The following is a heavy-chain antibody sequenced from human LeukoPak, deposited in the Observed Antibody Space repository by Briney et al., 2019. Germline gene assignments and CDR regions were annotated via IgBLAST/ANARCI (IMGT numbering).Heavy chain of an antibody. V-gene: IGHV3-30*18. CDR1: GFTFSSYG. J-gene: IGHJ6*02. Sequence: PGGSLRLSCAASGFTFSSYGMHWVRQAPGKGLEWVAAISYDGSDKYYADSVKGRFTISIDNSKNTLSLQMNNLRAEDTAVFFCAKDLRYCSGTSCYEASGMDVWGQGTTVTVSS. CDR2: ISYDGSDK. D-gene: IGHD2-2*01. CDR3: AKDLRYCSGTSCYEASGMDV.